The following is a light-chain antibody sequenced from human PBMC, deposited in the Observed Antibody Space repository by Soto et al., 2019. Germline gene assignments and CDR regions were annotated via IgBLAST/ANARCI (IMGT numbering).Light chain of an antibody. CDR3: QLYGSSPKT. J-gene: IGKJ1*01. Sequence: EIVLTQSPGTLSLSPGERATLSCRASQSVSNNYLAWYQQKPGQAPRLLIYGASNRATGIPDRFSGSGSGTDFTLTISRLEPEDFAVYYCQLYGSSPKTFGQGTKVEF. V-gene: IGKV3-20*01. CDR1: QSVSNNY. CDR2: GAS.